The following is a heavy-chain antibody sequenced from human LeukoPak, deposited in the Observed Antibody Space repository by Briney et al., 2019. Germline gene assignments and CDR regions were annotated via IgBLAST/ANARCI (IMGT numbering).Heavy chain of an antibody. CDR1: GFTFSSYG. CDR3: AKDAPYGSGSYYNALDY. Sequence: GGSLRLSCAASGFTFSSYGMHGVRQAPGKGLEWVAVISYDGSNKYYADSVKGRFTISRDNSKNTLYLQMNSLRAEDTAVYYCAKDAPYGSGSYYNALDYWGQGTLSPSPQ. J-gene: IGHJ4*02. CDR2: ISYDGSNK. D-gene: IGHD3-10*01. V-gene: IGHV3-30*18.